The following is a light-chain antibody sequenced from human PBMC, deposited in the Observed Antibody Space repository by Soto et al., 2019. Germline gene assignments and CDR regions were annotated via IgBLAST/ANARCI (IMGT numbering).Light chain of an antibody. CDR3: QEYLQWPPGM. CDR2: DTS. CDR1: QFVSSR. J-gene: IGKJ1*01. Sequence: DIVVTKSPATLSASPGERVTLSSRASQFVSSRLAWYQQRPGQVPRLLIYDTSTSAPGISARFSGSGSGTEFSLTISVLHSEDFAVYCCQEYLQWPPGMFGPGTTVDIK. V-gene: IGKV3-15*01.